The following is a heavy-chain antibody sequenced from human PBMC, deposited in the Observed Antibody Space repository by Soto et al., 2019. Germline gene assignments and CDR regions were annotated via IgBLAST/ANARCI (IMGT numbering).Heavy chain of an antibody. CDR1: VVTYSSYA. CDR3: ARVAHTAMTWASISDYFRH. CDR2: LSGSGGTT. Sequence: QRCSYAASVVTYSSYAMRSVRQTPGKGLEWVSTLSGSGGTTYYADSVKGQFTISRDNSKSTLYLQMNSLRVEDTAIYYCARVAHTAMTWASISDYFRHWGQGTLVTVSS. V-gene: IGHV3-23*01. J-gene: IGHJ1*01. D-gene: IGHD2-15*01.